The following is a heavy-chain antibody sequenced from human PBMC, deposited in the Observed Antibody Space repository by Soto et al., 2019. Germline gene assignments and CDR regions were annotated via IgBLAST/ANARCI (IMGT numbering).Heavy chain of an antibody. CDR3: NTYGVGATNSWFDP. J-gene: IGHJ5*01. D-gene: IGHD1-26*01. Sequence: PGGSLRLSCAGSGFIFSNVWMNWVRLAPGKGLEWVGHIKSKSDDGTTDYAAPVKGRFTISRDDSKNTLYLEMNSLQSEDTALYYCNTYGVGATNSWFDPWGQGTLVTVSS. V-gene: IGHV3-15*01. CDR1: GFIFSNVW. CDR2: IKSKSDDGTT.